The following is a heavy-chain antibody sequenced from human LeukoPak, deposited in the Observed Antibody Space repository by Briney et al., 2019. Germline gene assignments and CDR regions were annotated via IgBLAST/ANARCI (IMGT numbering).Heavy chain of an antibody. V-gene: IGHV3-23*01. CDR3: AKNLSMAGFDY. CDR2: ISGSGYST. Sequence: GGSLRLSCAASGFTFSSYAMSWVRQAPGRGLEWVSAISGSGYSTYYADVVKGRFTISRDNSKNTLYLEMNSLRVEDTAVYYCAKNLSMAGFDYWGQGTLVTVSS. D-gene: IGHD5-24*01. J-gene: IGHJ4*02. CDR1: GFTFSSYA.